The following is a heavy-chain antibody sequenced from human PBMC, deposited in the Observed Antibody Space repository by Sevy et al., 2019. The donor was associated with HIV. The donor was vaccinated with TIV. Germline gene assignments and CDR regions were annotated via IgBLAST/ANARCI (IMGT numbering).Heavy chain of an antibody. D-gene: IGHD2-21*02. CDR2: ISGSGGST. V-gene: IGHV3-23*01. Sequence: GGSLRLSCAASGFTFSSYAMSWVRQAPGKGLEWVSAISGSGGSTYYADSVKGRFTISRDNSKNTLYLQMNSLRAEDTAVYYCAKDRRAPIVVVTAIPGYADCWGQGTLVTVSS. J-gene: IGHJ4*02. CDR3: AKDRRAPIVVVTAIPGYADC. CDR1: GFTFSSYA.